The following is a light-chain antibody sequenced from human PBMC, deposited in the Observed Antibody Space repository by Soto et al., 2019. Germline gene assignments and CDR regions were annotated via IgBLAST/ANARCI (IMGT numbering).Light chain of an antibody. Sequence: QSLLTQPPSSSGTPGQRVTISASGSISNIGSNTVSWYQQVPGTAPKLLIYDNDERPSGAPGRFSGSKSGTSASLAISGLQSEDEADYYCATWDDSRHGYVFRPGTKVTVL. J-gene: IGLJ1*01. CDR3: ATWDDSRHGYV. CDR1: ISNIGSNT. V-gene: IGLV1-44*01. CDR2: DND.